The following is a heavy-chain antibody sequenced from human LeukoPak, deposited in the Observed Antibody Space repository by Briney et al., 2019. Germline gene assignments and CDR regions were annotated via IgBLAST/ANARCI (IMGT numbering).Heavy chain of an antibody. CDR3: ARRRITMVRGKLNWFDP. CDR1: GGSFSGYY. CDR2: INHSGST. J-gene: IGHJ5*02. Sequence: PSETLSLTCAVYGGSFSGYYWSWIRQPPGKGLGWIGEINHSGSTNYNPSLKSRVTISVDTSKNQFSLKLSSVTAADTAVYYCARRRITMVRGKLNWFDPWGQGTLVTVSS. V-gene: IGHV4-34*01. D-gene: IGHD3-10*01.